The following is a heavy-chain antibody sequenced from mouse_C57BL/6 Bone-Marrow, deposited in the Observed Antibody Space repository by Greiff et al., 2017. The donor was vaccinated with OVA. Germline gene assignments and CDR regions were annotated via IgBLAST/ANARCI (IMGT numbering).Heavy chain of an antibody. D-gene: IGHD3-2*02. V-gene: IGHV5-15*01. CDR3: ERVGPLDSSGCAMDD. J-gene: IGHJ4*01. Sequence: EVMLVESGGGLVQPGGSLNLSCAASGFTFSDYGMAWVRQAPRKGPEWVAFISNLAYSIYYADTVTGRFTISSENAKNTLYLEMSRLRSEETDMEYCERVGPLDSSGCAMDDWGQGTSVTVSS. CDR2: ISNLAYSI. CDR1: GFTFSDYG.